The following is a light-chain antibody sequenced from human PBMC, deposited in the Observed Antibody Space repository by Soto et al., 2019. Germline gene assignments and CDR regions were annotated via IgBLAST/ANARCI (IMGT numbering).Light chain of an antibody. V-gene: IGKV3-15*01. J-gene: IGKJ2*01. CDR1: QTVASN. Sequence: EIVMTQSPATLSVSPGERATLSCRASQTVASNLAWYQQKPGQAPRLLIHGSSTRATGLPARFSGSGSGTEFTLTISSLQSEDFAVYYCQQYHNWPPQYTFGQGTKLQI. CDR2: GSS. CDR3: QQYHNWPPQYT.